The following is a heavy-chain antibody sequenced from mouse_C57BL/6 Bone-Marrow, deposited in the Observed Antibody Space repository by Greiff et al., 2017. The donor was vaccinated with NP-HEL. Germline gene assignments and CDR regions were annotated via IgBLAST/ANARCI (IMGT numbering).Heavy chain of an antibody. Sequence: EVQGVESGGGLVKPGGSLKLSCAASGFTFSSYAMSWVRQTPEKRLEWVATISDGGSYTYYPDNVKGRFTISRDNAKNNLYIQMSHLKSEDTAMYYCARDKGGYEYAAGFAYWGQGTLVTVSA. D-gene: IGHD2-4*01. J-gene: IGHJ3*01. V-gene: IGHV5-4*01. CDR3: ARDKGGYEYAAGFAY. CDR1: GFTFSSYA. CDR2: ISDGGSYT.